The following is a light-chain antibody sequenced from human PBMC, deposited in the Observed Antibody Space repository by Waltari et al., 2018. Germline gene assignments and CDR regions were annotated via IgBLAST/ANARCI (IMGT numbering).Light chain of an antibody. CDR1: QSVSNNN. CDR2: AAS. Sequence: EIVLTQSPSTLSLSPGERATLSCRASQSVSNNNLAWYQHKRGQTPRLLIYAASARAAGTPDRFGGSGSGTDFTLTISRLEPEDFAVYYCQQYGSSPRTFGQGTKVEIK. J-gene: IGKJ1*01. V-gene: IGKV3-20*01. CDR3: QQYGSSPRT.